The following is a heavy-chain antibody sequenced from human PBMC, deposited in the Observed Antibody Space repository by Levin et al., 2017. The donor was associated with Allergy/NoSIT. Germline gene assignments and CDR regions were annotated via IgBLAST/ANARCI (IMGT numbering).Heavy chain of an antibody. Sequence: SETLSLTCAVSGGSISSGGYSWSWIRQPPGKGLEWIGYIYHSGSTYYNPSLKSRVTISVDRSKNQFSLKLSSVTAADTAVYYCARGDGDYVFDYWGQGTLVTVSS. CDR3: ARGDGDYVFDY. CDR2: IYHSGST. J-gene: IGHJ4*02. D-gene: IGHD4-17*01. V-gene: IGHV4-30-2*01. CDR1: GGSISSGGYS.